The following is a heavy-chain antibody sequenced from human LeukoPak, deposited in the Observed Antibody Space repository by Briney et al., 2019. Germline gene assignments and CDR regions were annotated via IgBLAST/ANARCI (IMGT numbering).Heavy chain of an antibody. J-gene: IGHJ6*03. V-gene: IGHV1-69*13. CDR3: ARGNTAATSHYYYMDV. Sequence: SVKVSCKVSGYTLTELSMHWVRQAPGQGLEWVGGIIPIFGTTNYAQKFQGRVTITADESMSTAYMELSSLRSEDTAVYYCARGNTAATSHYYYMDVWGKGTTITVSS. CDR2: IIPIFGTT. CDR1: GYTLTELS. D-gene: IGHD6-25*01.